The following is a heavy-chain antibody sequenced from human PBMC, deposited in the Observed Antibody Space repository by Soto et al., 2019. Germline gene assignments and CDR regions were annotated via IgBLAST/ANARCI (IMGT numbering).Heavy chain of an antibody. J-gene: IGHJ5*02. V-gene: IGHV4-39*01. D-gene: IGHD3-10*01. CDR1: GGSISSSSYY. Sequence: SETLSLTCTVSGGSISSSSYYWAWIRQPPGKGLEWIGSFYYIGSTYYNPSLKSRVTISVDTSKNQFSLKLISVTAADTAVYYCLRPHGSGSYGNWFDPWGQG. CDR3: LRPHGSGSYGNWFDP. CDR2: FYYIGST.